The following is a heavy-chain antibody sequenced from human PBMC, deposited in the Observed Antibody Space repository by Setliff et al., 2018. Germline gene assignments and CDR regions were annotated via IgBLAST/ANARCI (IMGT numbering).Heavy chain of an antibody. CDR2: IWGDGGTK. Sequence: GGSLRLSCAASGFTFSTYRMHWVRQAPGKGMEWVAVIWGDGGTKYHADSVKGRFTISRDNSKNTLYLQMNSLRPEDTAVYYCARTCSGSGCYAGLESWGQGTPVTVSS. D-gene: IGHD2-15*01. CDR3: ARTCSGSGCYAGLES. CDR1: GFTFSTYR. V-gene: IGHV3-33*08. J-gene: IGHJ4*02.